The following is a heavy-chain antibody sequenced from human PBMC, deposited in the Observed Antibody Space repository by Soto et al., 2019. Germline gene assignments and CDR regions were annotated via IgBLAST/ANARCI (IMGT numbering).Heavy chain of an antibody. CDR3: ARDLEYSSSAWGY. CDR2: IIPILGIA. J-gene: IGHJ4*02. CDR1: GGTFSSYT. V-gene: IGHV1-69*04. Sequence: QVQLVHSGAEVKKPGSSVKVSCKASGGTFSSYTISWVRQAPGQGLEWMGRIIPILGIANYAQKFQGRVTITADKSTSTAYMELSSLRSEDTAVYYCARDLEYSSSAWGYWGQGTLVTVSS. D-gene: IGHD6-6*01.